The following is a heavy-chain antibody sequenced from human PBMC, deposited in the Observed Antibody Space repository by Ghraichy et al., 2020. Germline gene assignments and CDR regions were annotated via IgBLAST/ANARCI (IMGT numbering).Heavy chain of an antibody. J-gene: IGHJ2*01. Sequence: SETLSLTCTVSGGSISSYYWSWIRQPPGKGLEWIGYIYYSGSTNYNPSLKSRVTISVDTSKNQFSLKLSSVTAADTAVYYCARDGLYWYFDLWGRGTLVTGSS. CDR1: GGSISSYY. CDR2: IYYSGST. CDR3: ARDGLYWYFDL. V-gene: IGHV4-59*01.